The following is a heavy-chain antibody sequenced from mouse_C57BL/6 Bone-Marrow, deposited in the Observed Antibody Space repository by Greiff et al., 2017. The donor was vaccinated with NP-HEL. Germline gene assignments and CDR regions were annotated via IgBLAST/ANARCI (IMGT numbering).Heavy chain of an antibody. V-gene: IGHV1-59*01. J-gene: IGHJ3*01. CDR2: IDPSDSYT. Sequence: VQLQQPGAELVRPGTSVKLSCKASGYTFTSYWMHWVKQRPGQGLEWIGVIDPSDSYTNYNQKFKGKATLTVDTSSSTAYMQLSSLTSEDSAVYYCARGGLVRVAYWGQGTLVTVSA. CDR1: GYTFTSYW. CDR3: ARGGLVRVAY. D-gene: IGHD2-14*01.